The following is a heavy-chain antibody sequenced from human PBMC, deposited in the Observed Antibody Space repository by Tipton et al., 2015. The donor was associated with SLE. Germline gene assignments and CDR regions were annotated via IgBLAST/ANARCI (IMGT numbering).Heavy chain of an antibody. V-gene: IGHV4-34*01. CDR2: INHSGST. Sequence: TLSLTCAVYGGSFSGYYWSWIRQPPGKGLEWIGEINHSGSTNYNPSLKSRVTISVDTSKNQFSLKLSSVTAADTAVYYCARAYSSSSDFDYWGQGTLVTVSS. J-gene: IGHJ4*02. D-gene: IGHD6-6*01. CDR3: ARAYSSSSDFDY. CDR1: GGSFSGYY.